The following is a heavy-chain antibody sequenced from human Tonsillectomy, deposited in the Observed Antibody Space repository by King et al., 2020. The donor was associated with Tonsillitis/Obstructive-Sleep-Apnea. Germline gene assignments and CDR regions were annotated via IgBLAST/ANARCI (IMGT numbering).Heavy chain of an antibody. CDR2: IIPLFVTA. V-gene: IGHV1-69*01. J-gene: IGHJ6*03. CDR1: GGTFSSYA. CDR3: ARDRGSTVTTPSWNYYMDV. Sequence: QLVQSGAEVKKPGSSVKVSCKASGGTFSSYAISWVRQAPGQGLEWMGGIIPLFVTANYAQKFQGRVTITADESTSTVYMELSSLRSEDTAVYYCARDRGSTVTTPSWNYYMDVWGKGTTVTVSS. D-gene: IGHD4-17*01.